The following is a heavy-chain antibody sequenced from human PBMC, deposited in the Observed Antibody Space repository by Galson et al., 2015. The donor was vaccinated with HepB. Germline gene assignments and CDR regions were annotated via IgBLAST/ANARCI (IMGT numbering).Heavy chain of an antibody. CDR1: GFTFSRSA. J-gene: IGHJ4*02. V-gene: IGHV3-23*01. CDR2: LSGSGTRT. Sequence: SLRLSCAASGFTFSRSAMSWVRQAPGKGLEWVSALSGSGTRTYYADSVRGRFTISRDKSKSTLYLQMNSLTAEDTAVYYCATEMATKSYDYWGQGSLVTVSS. CDR3: ATEMATKSYDY. D-gene: IGHD5-24*01.